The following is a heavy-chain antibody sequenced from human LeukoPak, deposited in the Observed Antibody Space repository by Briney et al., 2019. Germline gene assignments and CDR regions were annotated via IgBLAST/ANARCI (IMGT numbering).Heavy chain of an antibody. J-gene: IGHJ3*02. V-gene: IGHV4-4*07. CDR3: ARVASGAFDI. D-gene: IGHD3-10*01. CDR2: IYSSGST. CDR1: GGSMSSFY. Sequence: SETLSLTCTVSGGSMSSFYWIWIRQPAGKGLEWIGRIYSSGSTNYNASLKSRVTMSVDTSKNQFSLRLSSVTAADTAEYYCARVASGAFDIWGQGTMVTVSS.